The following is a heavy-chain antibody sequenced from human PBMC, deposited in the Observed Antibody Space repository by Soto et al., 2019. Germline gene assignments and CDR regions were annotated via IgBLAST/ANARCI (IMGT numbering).Heavy chain of an antibody. D-gene: IGHD3-3*01. V-gene: IGHV4-34*01. CDR2: INHSGST. Sequence: KTSETLSLTCAVYGGSFSGYYWSWIRQPPGKGLEWIGEINHSGSTNYNPSLKSRVTISVDTSKNQFSLKLSSVTAADTAVYYCARWAAGYYDFWSGYYRRVYGMDVWGQGTTVTVSS. CDR1: GGSFSGYY. J-gene: IGHJ6*02. CDR3: ARWAAGYYDFWSGYYRRVYGMDV.